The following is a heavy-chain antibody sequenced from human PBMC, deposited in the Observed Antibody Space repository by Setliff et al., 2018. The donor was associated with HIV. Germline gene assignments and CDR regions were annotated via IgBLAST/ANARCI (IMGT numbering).Heavy chain of an antibody. D-gene: IGHD5-18*01. CDR1: GYTFSTNA. CDR2: INAGDDNT. Sequence: ASVKVSCKAFGYTFSTNAIHWVRQAPGQRLEWMGYINAGDDNTRYSEKFQGRVTITRDTSANTAYMELSSLRAEDTAVYYCVKDLGYSYGYQWDYYYNYMDVWGKGTTVTVSS. J-gene: IGHJ6*03. CDR3: VKDLGYSYGYQWDYYYNYMDV. V-gene: IGHV1-3*01.